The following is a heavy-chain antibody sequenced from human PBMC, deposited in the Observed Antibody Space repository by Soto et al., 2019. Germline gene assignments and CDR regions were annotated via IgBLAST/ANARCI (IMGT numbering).Heavy chain of an antibody. Sequence: EVQLVESGGGVVRPGGSLRLSCAASGFTIDNYGMSWVRQVPGKGLEWVSGMYWKDGNTHYADSVKGRFTISRDNAKNSLFLQWNSLRAEDTALYYCVRSGDYRSGSYWYFFDYWGQGALVTVSS. CDR3: VRSGDYRSGSYWYFFDY. J-gene: IGHJ4*02. CDR1: GFTIDNYG. D-gene: IGHD3-10*01. V-gene: IGHV3-20*04. CDR2: MYWKDGNT.